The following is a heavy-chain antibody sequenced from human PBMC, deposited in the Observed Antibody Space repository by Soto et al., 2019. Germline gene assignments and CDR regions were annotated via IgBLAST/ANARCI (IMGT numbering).Heavy chain of an antibody. J-gene: IGHJ6*02. V-gene: IGHV3-11*01. Sequence: GGSLRLSCAASGFTFSDYYMSWIRQAPGKGLEWVSYISSSGSTIYYADSVKGRFTISRDNAKNSLYLQMNSLRAEDTAVYYCAREAAAHYYYGMDVWGQGTTVTVSS. CDR2: ISSSGSTI. CDR3: AREAAAHYYYGMDV. CDR1: GFTFSDYY. D-gene: IGHD6-13*01.